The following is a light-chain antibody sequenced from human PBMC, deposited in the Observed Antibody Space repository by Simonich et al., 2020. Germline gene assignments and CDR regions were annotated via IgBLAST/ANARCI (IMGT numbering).Light chain of an antibody. Sequence: QSVLTQPPSVSGAPGQRVTISCTGSSSNIGACYDVHWYQQLPGTAPKLLIYGNGNRPSGVPDRFSGSKAGTSASLAITGLQAEDEADYYCQSYDSSLSGSVFGGGTKLTVL. CDR3: QSYDSSLSGSV. J-gene: IGLJ2*01. CDR2: GNG. CDR1: SSNIGACYD. V-gene: IGLV1-40*01.